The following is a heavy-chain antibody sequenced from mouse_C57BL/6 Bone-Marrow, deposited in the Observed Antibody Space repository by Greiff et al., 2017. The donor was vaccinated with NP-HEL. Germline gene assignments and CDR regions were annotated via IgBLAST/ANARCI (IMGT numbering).Heavy chain of an antibody. CDR3: ARSHYYGSSYVAY. CDR2: IYPRSGNT. CDR1: GYTFTSYG. J-gene: IGHJ3*01. Sequence: VQLQQSGAELARPGASVKLSCKASGYTFTSYGISWVKQRTGQGLEWIGEIYPRSGNTYYNEKFKGKATLTAAKSSSTAYMELRSLTSEDSAVYFCARSHYYGSSYVAYRGQGTLVTVSA. D-gene: IGHD1-1*01. V-gene: IGHV1-81*01.